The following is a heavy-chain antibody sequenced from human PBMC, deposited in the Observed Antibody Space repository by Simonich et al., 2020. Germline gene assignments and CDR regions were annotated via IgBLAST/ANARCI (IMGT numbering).Heavy chain of an antibody. V-gene: IGHV4-34*01. CDR3: ARPLGIVWAFDI. CDR1: GGSFSGYY. CDR2: INRSGRT. J-gene: IGHJ3*02. Sequence: QVQLQQWGAGLLKPSETLSLTCAVYGGSFSGYYWSWIRQPPGKGLEWIGEINRSGRTNYNPSLKSRVTISVDTSKNQFSLKLSSVTAADTAVYYCARPLGIVWAFDIWGQGTMVTVSS. D-gene: IGHD3-16*01.